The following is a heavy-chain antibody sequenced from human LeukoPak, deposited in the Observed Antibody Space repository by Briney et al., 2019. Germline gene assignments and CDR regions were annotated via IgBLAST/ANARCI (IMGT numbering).Heavy chain of an antibody. V-gene: IGHV4-30-2*01. CDR1: GGSISSGDYS. CDR2: IYHSGNT. D-gene: IGHD3-10*01. Sequence: SQTLSLTCAVSGGSISSGDYSWSWIRQPPGKGLEWIGYIYHSGNTYYNPSLKSRVTISVDRSKNQFSLNLSSVTAADTAVYYCARAPGYYGSGSPYFDYWGQGTLVIVSS. J-gene: IGHJ4*02. CDR3: ARAPGYYGSGSPYFDY.